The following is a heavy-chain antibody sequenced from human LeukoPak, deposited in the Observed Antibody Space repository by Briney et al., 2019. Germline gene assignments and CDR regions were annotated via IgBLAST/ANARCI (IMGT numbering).Heavy chain of an antibody. CDR3: ARGPDSGWYHSEEYYFDY. Sequence: SVKVSCKASGGTFSSYAISWVRQAPGQGLEWMGGIIPIFGTANYAQKFQGRVTITADESTSTAYMELSSLRSEDTAVYYCARGPDSGWYHSEEYYFDYWGQGTLVTVSS. V-gene: IGHV1-69*13. CDR2: IIPIFGTA. CDR1: GGTFSSYA. J-gene: IGHJ4*02. D-gene: IGHD6-19*01.